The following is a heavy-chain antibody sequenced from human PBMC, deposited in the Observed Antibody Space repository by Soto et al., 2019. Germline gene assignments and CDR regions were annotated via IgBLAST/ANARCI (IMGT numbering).Heavy chain of an antibody. Sequence: QVQLVESGGGVVQPGRSLRLSCAASGFTFSSYAMHWVRQAPGKGLEWVAVVSYDGNNKYYADSVKGRFTISRDNSKNTLYLQMNSLRAEDTAVYYCARGGFFGVLIGGMDVWGQGTTVTVSS. CDR3: ARGGFFGVLIGGMDV. V-gene: IGHV3-30-3*01. J-gene: IGHJ6*02. D-gene: IGHD3-3*01. CDR2: VSYDGNNK. CDR1: GFTFSSYA.